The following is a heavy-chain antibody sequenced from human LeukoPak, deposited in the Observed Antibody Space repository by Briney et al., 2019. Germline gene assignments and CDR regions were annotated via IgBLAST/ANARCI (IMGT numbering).Heavy chain of an antibody. CDR3: ARSLYCSTTSCLNWFDP. J-gene: IGHJ5*02. CDR2: IYPGDPDT. CDR1: GYSFTTYW. V-gene: IGHV5-51*01. Sequence: GESLKISCKGSGYSFTTYWIGWVRQMPGKGLEWMGIIYPGDPDTRYSPSFQGQVTISADKSISTAYLQWSSLKASDTAMYYCARSLYCSTTSCLNWFDPWGQGTLVTVSS. D-gene: IGHD2-2*01.